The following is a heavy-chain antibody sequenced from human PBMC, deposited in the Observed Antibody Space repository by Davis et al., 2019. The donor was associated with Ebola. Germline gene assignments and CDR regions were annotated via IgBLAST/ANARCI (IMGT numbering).Heavy chain of an antibody. Sequence: SETLSLTCTVSGGSISSSSYYWGWIRQPPGKGLEWIGSIYYSGSTYYNPSLKSRVTISVDTSKNQFSLKLSSVTAADTAVYYCARAGGSYYGAFDYWGQGTLVTVSS. D-gene: IGHD1-26*01. CDR3: ARAGGSYYGAFDY. V-gene: IGHV4-39*07. J-gene: IGHJ4*02. CDR1: GGSISSSSYY. CDR2: IYYSGST.